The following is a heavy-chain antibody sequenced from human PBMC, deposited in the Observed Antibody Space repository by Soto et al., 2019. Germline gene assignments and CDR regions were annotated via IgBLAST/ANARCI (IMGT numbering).Heavy chain of an antibody. V-gene: IGHV4-4*02. Sequence: SETLSLTCAVSGGSISSSNWWSWVRQPPGKGLEWIGEIYHSGSTNYNPSLKSRVTISVDKSKNQFSLKLSSVTAADTAVYYCARAPMVRGVIINYYYYGMDVWGQGTTVTSP. CDR2: IYHSGST. J-gene: IGHJ6*02. CDR1: GGSISSSNW. D-gene: IGHD3-10*01. CDR3: ARAPMVRGVIINYYYYGMDV.